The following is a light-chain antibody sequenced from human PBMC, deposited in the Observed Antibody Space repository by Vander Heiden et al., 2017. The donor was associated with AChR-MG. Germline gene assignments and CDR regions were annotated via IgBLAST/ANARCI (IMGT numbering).Light chain of an antibody. J-gene: IGLJ3*02. V-gene: IGLV2-11*01. CDR1: SSDVGGYDY. CDR3: CSYAGTYTWV. CDR2: DVN. Sequence: HSALTQPRSVSGSLGQSVTISCTGSSSDVGGYDYVSWYQHFPGIAPNLIIFDVNRRPSGVPGRFSGSKSGNTASLSISGLQAEDEADYYCCSYAGTYTWVFGGGTSLTVL.